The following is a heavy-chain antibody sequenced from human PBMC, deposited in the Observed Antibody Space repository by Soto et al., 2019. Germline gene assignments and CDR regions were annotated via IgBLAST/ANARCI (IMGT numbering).Heavy chain of an antibody. CDR1: GFTFSSYG. D-gene: IGHD2-2*02. J-gene: IGHJ6*02. CDR2: ISYDGSNK. CDR3: AKDIVVPAAIRGYYYYYGMDV. Sequence: PGGSLRLSCAASGFTFSSYGMHWVRQAPGKGLEWVAVISYDGSNKYYADSVKGRFTISRDNSKNTLYLQMNSLRAEDTAVYYCAKDIVVPAAIRGYYYYYGMDVWGQGTTVTSP. V-gene: IGHV3-30*18.